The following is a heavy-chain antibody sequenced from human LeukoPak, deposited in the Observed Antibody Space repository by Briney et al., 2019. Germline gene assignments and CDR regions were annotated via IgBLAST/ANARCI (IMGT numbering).Heavy chain of an antibody. CDR2: INPNSGGT. J-gene: IGHJ4*02. CDR1: GYSFTGYY. Sequence: ASVKVSCKASGYSFTGYYMHWVRQAPGQGLEWMGWINPNSGGTNYAQNFQGRVTMTRDTSITTAYMELTSLKSDDTAAYYCARDPRDGYNCPFDYWGQGTLVTVSS. D-gene: IGHD5-24*01. CDR3: ARDPRDGYNCPFDY. V-gene: IGHV1-2*02.